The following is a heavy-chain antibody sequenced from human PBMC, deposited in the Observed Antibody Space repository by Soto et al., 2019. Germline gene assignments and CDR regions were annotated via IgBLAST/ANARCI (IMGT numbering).Heavy chain of an antibody. D-gene: IGHD3-10*01. J-gene: IGHJ5*02. CDR3: AKGYYGSGSYSYNWFDP. CDR1: GFTFSSYA. Sequence: GGSLRLSCAASGFTFSSYAMSWVRQAPGKGLEWVSAISGSGGSTYYADSVKGRFTISRDNSKNTLYLQMNSLRAEDTAVYYCAKGYYGSGSYSYNWFDPWGQGTLVTVSS. V-gene: IGHV3-23*01. CDR2: ISGSGGST.